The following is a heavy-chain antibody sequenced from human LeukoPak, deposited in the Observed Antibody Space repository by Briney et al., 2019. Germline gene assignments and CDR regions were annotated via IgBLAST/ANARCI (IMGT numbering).Heavy chain of an antibody. D-gene: IGHD2-2*01. CDR3: ARGGAEGYCSSTSCYSAY. Sequence: GGSLRLSCAASGFTFSSYSMNWVRQAPGKGLEWVSSISSSSSYIYYADSVKGRFTISRDNAKNSLYLQMNSLRAEDTAVYYCARGGAEGYCSSTSCYSAYWGQGTLVTVSS. J-gene: IGHJ4*02. CDR2: ISSSSSYI. V-gene: IGHV3-21*01. CDR1: GFTFSSYS.